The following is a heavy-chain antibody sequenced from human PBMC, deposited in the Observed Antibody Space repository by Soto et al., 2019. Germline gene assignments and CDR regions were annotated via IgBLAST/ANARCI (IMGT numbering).Heavy chain of an antibody. CDR3: ARDLGCSSTSCYGYGMDV. J-gene: IGHJ6*02. Sequence: QVQLVESGGGVVQPGRSLRLSCAASGFTFSSYAMHWVRQAPGKGLEWVAVISYDGSNKYYADSVKGRFTISRDNSKNKLYLQMNSLRAEDTAVYYCARDLGCSSTSCYGYGMDVWGQGTTVTVSS. CDR2: ISYDGSNK. D-gene: IGHD2-2*01. V-gene: IGHV3-30-3*01. CDR1: GFTFSSYA.